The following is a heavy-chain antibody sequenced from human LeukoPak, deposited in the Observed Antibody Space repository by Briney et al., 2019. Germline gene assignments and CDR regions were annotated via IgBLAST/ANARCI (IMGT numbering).Heavy chain of an antibody. CDR2: IKQDGSEK. V-gene: IGHV3-7*01. Sequence: GGSLRLSCAASGFTFSSYWMSWVRQAPGKGLEWVANIKQDGSEKYYVDSVKGRFTISRDNAKNSLYLQMNSLRAEDTAVYYCVTGPWQPGPVEDYWGQGTLVTVSS. D-gene: IGHD1-14*01. CDR3: VTGPWQPGPVEDY. J-gene: IGHJ4*02. CDR1: GFTFSSYW.